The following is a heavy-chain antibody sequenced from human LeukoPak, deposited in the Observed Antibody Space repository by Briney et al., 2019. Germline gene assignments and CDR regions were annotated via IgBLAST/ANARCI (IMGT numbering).Heavy chain of an antibody. V-gene: IGHV1-69*13. J-gene: IGHJ4*02. CDR2: IIPIFGTA. CDR1: GYTFTSYG. D-gene: IGHD3-3*01. Sequence: PLASVKVSCKASGYTFTSYGISWVRQAPGQGLEWMGGIIPIFGTANYAQKFQGRVTITADESTSTAYMELSSLRSEDTAVYYCARSYDFWSGYYSCWGQGTLVTVSS. CDR3: ARSYDFWSGYYSC.